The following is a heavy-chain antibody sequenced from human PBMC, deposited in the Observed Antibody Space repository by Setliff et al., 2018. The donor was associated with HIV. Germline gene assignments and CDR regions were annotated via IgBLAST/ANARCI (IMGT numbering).Heavy chain of an antibody. V-gene: IGHV4-4*07. CDR1: GGSISNYY. Sequence: SETLSLTCTVSGGSISNYYWAWIRQPAGKGLEWIGRIYSSGSTDYNPSLRSRVTMSVDTSNNQFSLRLTSVTAEDTAVYYCTRDPRLVDFWGQGTMVTVSS. D-gene: IGHD2-8*02. CDR3: TRDPRLVDF. J-gene: IGHJ3*01. CDR2: IYSSGST.